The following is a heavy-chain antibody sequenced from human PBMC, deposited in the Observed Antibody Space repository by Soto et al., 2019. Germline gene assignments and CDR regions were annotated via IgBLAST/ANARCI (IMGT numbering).Heavy chain of an antibody. J-gene: IGHJ4*02. V-gene: IGHV4-59*01. D-gene: IGHD3-22*01. Sequence: SETLSLTCTVSGGSISTYYWSWIRQPPGKGLEWIGYIYYSGSTNYNPSLKSRVTISVDTSKNQFSLKLSSVTAADTAVYYCARGGGPLNYYYDSSGYYFYYWGQGTLVTVSS. CDR3: ARGGGPLNYYYDSSGYYFYY. CDR1: GGSISTYY. CDR2: IYYSGST.